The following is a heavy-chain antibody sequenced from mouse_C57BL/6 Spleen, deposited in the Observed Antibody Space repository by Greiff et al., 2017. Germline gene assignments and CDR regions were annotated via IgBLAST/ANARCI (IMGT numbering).Heavy chain of an antibody. CDR3: ARLRPYAMDY. CDR2: INPNNGGT. CDR1: GYTFTDYN. Sequence: EVQLQESGPELVKPGASVKIPCKASGYTFTDYNMDWVKQSHGKSLEWIGDINPNNGGTIYNQKFKGKATLTVDKSSSTAYMELRSLTSEDTAVYYCARLRPYAMDYWGQGTSVTVSS. V-gene: IGHV1-18*01. J-gene: IGHJ4*01. D-gene: IGHD2-12*01.